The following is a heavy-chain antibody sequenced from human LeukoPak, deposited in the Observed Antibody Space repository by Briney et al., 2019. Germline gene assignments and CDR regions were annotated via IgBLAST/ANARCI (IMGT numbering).Heavy chain of an antibody. CDR3: ARGRATVTAYYYYYMDV. V-gene: IGHV1-69*02. CDR2: IIPILGIA. CDR1: GGTFSSYT. D-gene: IGHD4-11*01. Sequence: SVKVSCKASGGTFSSYTISWVRQAPGQGLEWMGRIIPILGIANYAQKFQGRVTITADKSTSTAYMELSSLRSEDTAVYYCARGRATVTAYYYYYMDVWGKGTTVTVSS. J-gene: IGHJ6*03.